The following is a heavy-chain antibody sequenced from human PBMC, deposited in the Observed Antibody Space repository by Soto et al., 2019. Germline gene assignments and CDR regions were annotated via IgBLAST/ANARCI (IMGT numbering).Heavy chain of an antibody. CDR3: ARDPPLYDILTGYRVEEGDFYYYYGMDG. CDR2: ISAYNGNT. J-gene: IGHJ6*02. Sequence: ASVKVSCKASGYTFTSYGISWVRQAPGQGLEWMGWISAYNGNTNYAQKLQGRVTMTTDTSTSTAYMELRSLRSEDTAVYYCARDPPLYDILTGYRVEEGDFYYYYGMDGWGQGTTVTVSS. D-gene: IGHD3-9*01. V-gene: IGHV1-18*01. CDR1: GYTFTSYG.